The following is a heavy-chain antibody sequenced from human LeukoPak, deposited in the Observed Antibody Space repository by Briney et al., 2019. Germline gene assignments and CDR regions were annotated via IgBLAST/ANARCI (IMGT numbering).Heavy chain of an antibody. D-gene: IGHD2-15*01. CDR3: ARRYCSGGSCRYDY. J-gene: IGHJ4*02. V-gene: IGHV1-18*01. CDR1: GYTFTSYG. Sequence: ASVKVSCKASGYTFTSYGISWLRQAPGQGLEWMGWISTYNGHTNYAQKLQGRVTMTTDTSTSTAYMELRSLRSDDTAVYYCARRYCSGGSCRYDYWGQGTLVTVSS. CDR2: ISTYNGHT.